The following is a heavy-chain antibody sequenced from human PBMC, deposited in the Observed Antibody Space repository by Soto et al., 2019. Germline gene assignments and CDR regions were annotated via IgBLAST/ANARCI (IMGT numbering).Heavy chain of an antibody. Sequence: ASVNVSCKASGYTFTSYAMHWVRQAAGQRLEWMGWINAGNGNTKYSQKFQGRVTITRDTSASTAYMELSSLRSEDTAVYYCARTYYDFWSGYPHFDYWGQGTLVTVSS. CDR3: ARTYYDFWSGYPHFDY. D-gene: IGHD3-3*01. CDR2: INAGNGNT. CDR1: GYTFTSYA. V-gene: IGHV1-3*01. J-gene: IGHJ4*02.